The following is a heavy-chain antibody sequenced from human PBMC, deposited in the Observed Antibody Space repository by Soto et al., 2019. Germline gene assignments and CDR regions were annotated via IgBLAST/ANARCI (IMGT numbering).Heavy chain of an antibody. V-gene: IGHV1-18*01. D-gene: IGHD3-10*01. CDR2: ISAYNGNT. CDR3: AGDSGVCDDYYGSGTYYYYYYYMDV. J-gene: IGHJ6*03. Sequence: QVQLVQSGAEVKKPGASVKVSCKASGYTFTSYGISWVRQAPGQGLEWMGWISAYNGNTNYAQKLEGRVTMTTDTSTSTAYMELRSLRSDDTAVYYCAGDSGVCDDYYGSGTYYYYYYYMDVWGKGTTVTVSS. CDR1: GYTFTSYG.